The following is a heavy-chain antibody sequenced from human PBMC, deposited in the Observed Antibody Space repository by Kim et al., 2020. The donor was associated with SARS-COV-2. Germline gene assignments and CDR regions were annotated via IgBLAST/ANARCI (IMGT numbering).Heavy chain of an antibody. CDR3: TTGPTYYYGSGDFDY. Sequence: APVKGRFTISRDYSKNTLYLQMNSLKTEDTAVYYCTTGPTYYYGSGDFDYWGQGTLVTVSS. D-gene: IGHD3-10*01. J-gene: IGHJ4*02. V-gene: IGHV3-15*01.